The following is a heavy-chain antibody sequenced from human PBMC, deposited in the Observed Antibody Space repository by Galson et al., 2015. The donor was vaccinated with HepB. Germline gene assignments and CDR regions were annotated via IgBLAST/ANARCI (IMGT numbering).Heavy chain of an antibody. Sequence: SVKVSCKASGGTFSSYTISWVRQAPGQGLEWMGRIIPILGIANYAQKFQGRVTITADKSTSTAYMELSSLRSEDTAVYYCARDKAVAGTSCFDYWGQGTLVTVSS. V-gene: IGHV1-69*02. CDR3: ARDKAVAGTSCFDY. J-gene: IGHJ4*02. CDR2: IIPILGIA. CDR1: GGTFSSYT. D-gene: IGHD6-19*01.